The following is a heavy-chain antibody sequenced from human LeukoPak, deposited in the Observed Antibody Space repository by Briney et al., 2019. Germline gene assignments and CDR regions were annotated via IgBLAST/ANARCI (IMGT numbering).Heavy chain of an antibody. D-gene: IGHD6-13*01. V-gene: IGHV1-2*02. CDR1: GYTFTGYY. Sequence: ASVKVSCKASGYTFTGYYMHWVRQAPGQGLEWMGWINPNSGGTNYAQKFQGRVTMARDTSISTAYMELSGLRSDDTAVYYCARVESVIPYSSSWYVVDYWGQGTLVTVSS. J-gene: IGHJ4*02. CDR2: INPNSGGT. CDR3: ARVESVIPYSSSWYVVDY.